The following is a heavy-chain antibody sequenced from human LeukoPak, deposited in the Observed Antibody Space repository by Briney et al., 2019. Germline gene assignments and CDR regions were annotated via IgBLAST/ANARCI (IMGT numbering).Heavy chain of an antibody. Sequence: SVKVSCKASGGTFSSYAISWVRQAPGQGLEWMGRIIPILGIANYAQKFQGRVTITADKSTSTAYMELSSLRSEDTAVYYCARLPSYVDTAMVEGPFDYWGQGTLVTVSS. CDR1: GGTFSSYA. D-gene: IGHD5-18*01. V-gene: IGHV1-69*04. CDR3: ARLPSYVDTAMVEGPFDY. J-gene: IGHJ4*02. CDR2: IIPILGIA.